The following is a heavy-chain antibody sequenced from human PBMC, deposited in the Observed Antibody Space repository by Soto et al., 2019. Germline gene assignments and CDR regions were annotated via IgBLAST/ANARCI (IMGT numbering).Heavy chain of an antibody. CDR2: IKQDGSEK. V-gene: IGHV3-7*01. D-gene: IGHD3-3*01. Sequence: PGGSLRLSCAASGFTFSSYWMSWVRQAPGKGLEWVANIKQDGSEKYYVDSVKGRFTISRDNAKNSLYLQMNSLRAEDTAVYYCARVNYDFWSGYYRYNWFDPWGQGTLVTVSS. CDR1: GFTFSSYW. CDR3: ARVNYDFWSGYYRYNWFDP. J-gene: IGHJ5*02.